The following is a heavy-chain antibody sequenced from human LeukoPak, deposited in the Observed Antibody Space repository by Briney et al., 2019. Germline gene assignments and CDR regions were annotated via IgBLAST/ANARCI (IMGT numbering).Heavy chain of an antibody. V-gene: IGHV3-23*01. J-gene: IGHJ4*02. CDR3: ARPYYYDSSGYYL. Sequence: PGGSLRLSCAASGFTFSSYGMSWVRQAPGKGLEWVSAISGSGGSTYYADSVKGRFTTSRDNAKNSLYLQMNSLRAEDTAVYYCARPYYYDSSGYYLWGQGTLVTVSS. CDR1: GFTFSSYG. CDR2: ISGSGGST. D-gene: IGHD3-22*01.